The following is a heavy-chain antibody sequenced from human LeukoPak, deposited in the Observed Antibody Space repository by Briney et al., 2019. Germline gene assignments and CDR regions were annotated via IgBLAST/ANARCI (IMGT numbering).Heavy chain of an antibody. Sequence: GGSLRLSCAASGFTFSSYAMSWVRQAPGKGLEWVSAISGSGGSTYYADSVKGRFTISRDNSKNTLYLQMNSLRAEDMAVYYCAKASGGEYNYGCDYWGQGTLVTVSS. V-gene: IGHV3-23*01. D-gene: IGHD5-18*01. J-gene: IGHJ4*02. CDR3: AKASGGEYNYGCDY. CDR1: GFTFSSYA. CDR2: ISGSGGST.